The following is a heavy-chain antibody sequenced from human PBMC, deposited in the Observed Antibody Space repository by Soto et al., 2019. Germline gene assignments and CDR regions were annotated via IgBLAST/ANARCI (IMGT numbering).Heavy chain of an antibody. J-gene: IGHJ4*02. CDR1: GGSVTNSSYY. Sequence: PSETLSLTCTVSGGSVTNSSYYWGWIRQSPGKGLEWIGSVYYRGRSYSKSSVKSRVPISVDTSKNRFSLRLNSVTTSDTAVYFCVSQRTTGPTQAHFDYWGPGAMVTVSS. CDR2: VYYRGRS. D-gene: IGHD4-17*01. CDR3: VSQRTTGPTQAHFDY. V-gene: IGHV4-39*01.